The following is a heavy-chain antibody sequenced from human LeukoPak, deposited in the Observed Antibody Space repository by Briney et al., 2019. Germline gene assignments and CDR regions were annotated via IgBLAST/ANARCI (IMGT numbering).Heavy chain of an antibody. CDR2: ISSSGSTI. V-gene: IGHV3-48*03. J-gene: IGHJ6*04. CDR1: GFTFSSYE. Sequence: GGSLRLSCAAAGFTFSSYEMNWVRQAAGKGLEWVSYISSSGSTIYYADSVKGRFTISRDNAKNSLYLQMNSLRAEDTAVYYCAELGITMIGGVWGKGTTVTISS. D-gene: IGHD3-10*02. CDR3: AELGITMIGGV.